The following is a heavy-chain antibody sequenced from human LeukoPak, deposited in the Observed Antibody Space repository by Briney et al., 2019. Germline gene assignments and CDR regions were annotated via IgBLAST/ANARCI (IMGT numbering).Heavy chain of an antibody. CDR2: TYYRSKWYN. CDR1: GDSVSSSSAA. CDR3: ARERNRNFDY. Sequence: SQTLSLTCAISGDSVSSSSAAWNWLRQSPSRGLEWLGRTYYRSKWYNDYAVSVKSRVTINQDTSKNDFSLQLNSVTPEDTAVYYCARERNRNFDYWGQGALVTVSS. V-gene: IGHV6-1*01. D-gene: IGHD1-14*01. J-gene: IGHJ4*02.